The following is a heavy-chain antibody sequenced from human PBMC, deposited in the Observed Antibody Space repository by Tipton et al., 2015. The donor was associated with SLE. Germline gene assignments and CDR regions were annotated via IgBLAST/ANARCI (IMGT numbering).Heavy chain of an antibody. CDR3: AKDYYYDSSGPSGFDY. Sequence: GSLRLSCAASGFTVSSNYMSWVRQAPGKGLEWVSVIYSGGSTYYADSVKGRFTISRDNSKNTLYLQMNSLRAEDTAVYYCAKDYYYDSSGPSGFDYWGQGTLVTVSS. J-gene: IGHJ4*02. CDR1: GFTVSSNY. V-gene: IGHV3-53*05. CDR2: IYSGGST. D-gene: IGHD3-22*01.